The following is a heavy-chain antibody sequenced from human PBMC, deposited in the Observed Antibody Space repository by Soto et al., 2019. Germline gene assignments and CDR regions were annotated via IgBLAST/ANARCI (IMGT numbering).Heavy chain of an antibody. CDR3: VRQLGGSAGY. D-gene: IGHD3-3*01. CDR2: ISSSASII. Sequence: GGSLRLSCAASGFTFSSFEMNWVRQAPGKGLEWVSYISSSASIIYYADSVKGRFTISRDNAKNSLYLQMNSLRAEDTAVYYCVRQLGGSAGYWGQGTLVTVSS. V-gene: IGHV3-48*03. CDR1: GFTFSSFE. J-gene: IGHJ4*02.